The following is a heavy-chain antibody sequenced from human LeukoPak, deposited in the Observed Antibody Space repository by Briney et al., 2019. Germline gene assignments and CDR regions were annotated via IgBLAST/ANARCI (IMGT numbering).Heavy chain of an antibody. J-gene: IGHJ6*02. CDR2: IYYSESA. CDR3: AREAPPSAMDV. Sequence: SETLSLTCTVSSGSISSYYWSWIRQPPGKGREGIGYIYYSESANYNPSRKSRVPMSVDTPKNQSSLKLSSVTAADTAVYYCAREAPPSAMDVWGQGTTVTVSS. CDR1: SGSISSYY. V-gene: IGHV4-59*01.